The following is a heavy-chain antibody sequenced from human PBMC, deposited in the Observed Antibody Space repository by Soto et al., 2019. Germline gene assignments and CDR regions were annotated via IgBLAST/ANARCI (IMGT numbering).Heavy chain of an antibody. D-gene: IGHD6-13*01. V-gene: IGHV3-15*01. CDR1: GLGFDSAW. CDR2: IRSQTAGGRI. J-gene: IGHJ4*02. Sequence: PGGCLRLSGVISGLGFDSAWGSWVRTSPGKGLEWVGRIRSQTAGGRIEYAAPVKGRFIISRDDSKNTLYLQMNSLKIEDTAVYYCNTDIGDTWYRFNFDYWGQGALVTVS. CDR3: NTDIGDTWYRFNFDY.